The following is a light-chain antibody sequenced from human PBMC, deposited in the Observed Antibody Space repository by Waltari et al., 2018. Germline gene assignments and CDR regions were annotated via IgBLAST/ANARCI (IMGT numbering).Light chain of an antibody. Sequence: DIVMTQSPDSLAVSLGERATINCKSIPRFFSSSNRKNYVAWYRQKPGQPQQLLIYWASTREAGVPYRFSGSGSGTDFTLTISSLQPEDVAVYYCQQHYSPPNTFGQGTKLEIK. J-gene: IGKJ2*01. V-gene: IGKV4-1*01. CDR3: QQHYSPPNT. CDR1: PRFFSSSNRKNY. CDR2: WAS.